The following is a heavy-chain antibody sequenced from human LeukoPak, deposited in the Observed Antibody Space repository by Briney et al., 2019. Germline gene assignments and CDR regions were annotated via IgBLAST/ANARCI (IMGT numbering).Heavy chain of an antibody. CDR1: GGSFSGYY. V-gene: IGHV4-34*01. Sequence: SETLSLTCAVSGGSFSGYYWSWIRQPPGKGLEWIGEINHSGSTYYNPSLKSRVTISVDTSKNQFSLKLSSVTAADTAVYYCARAVGGYYYDSSGYYYEDYWGQGTLVTVSS. D-gene: IGHD3-22*01. CDR3: ARAVGGYYYDSSGYYYEDY. J-gene: IGHJ4*02. CDR2: INHSGST.